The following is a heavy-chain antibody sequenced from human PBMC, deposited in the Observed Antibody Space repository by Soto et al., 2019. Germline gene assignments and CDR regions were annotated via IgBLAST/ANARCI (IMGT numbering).Heavy chain of an antibody. CDR1: GGTLTRHT. CDR3: TREQGRAAASDY. D-gene: IGHD6-13*01. Sequence: QVQLVQSGAEVKKPGSSVKVSCKPSGGTLTRHTMSWVRQAPGQGLEWMGGIIPTSGSAIYAQKFQGRVTITADTSTSTAYMELSSLISDDTAVYYCTREQGRAAASDYWGQGTLVTVSS. CDR2: IIPTSGSA. J-gene: IGHJ4*02. V-gene: IGHV1-69*06.